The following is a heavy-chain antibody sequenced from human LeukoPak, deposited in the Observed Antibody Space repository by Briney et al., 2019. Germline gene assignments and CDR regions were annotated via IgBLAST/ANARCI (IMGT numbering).Heavy chain of an antibody. CDR1: GGTFSSYA. V-gene: IGHV1-69*05. CDR2: IIPFFGTA. CDR3: ASGSHDAIDI. Sequence: SVKVSCKASGGTFSSYAISWVRQAPGQGLEWMGGIIPFFGTANYAQKFQGRVTITTDASTSTAYMELSSLRSEDTAVYYCASGSHDAIDIWGQGTMVTVSS. J-gene: IGHJ3*02.